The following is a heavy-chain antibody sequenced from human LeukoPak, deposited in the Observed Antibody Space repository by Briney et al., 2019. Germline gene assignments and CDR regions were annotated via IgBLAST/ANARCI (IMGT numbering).Heavy chain of an antibody. J-gene: IGHJ4*02. CDR2: ISGDGVSS. CDR1: GFMFDDYA. CDR3: VREQFSHTSNYFDN. Sequence: GSLRLSCAASGFMFDDYAMHWVRHVPGRGLEWVSLISGDGVSSFYADSVKGRFTISRDNNNSSLSLQMRRLTTEDTAFYYCVREQFSHTSNYFDNWGQGILVTVS. V-gene: IGHV3-43*02. D-gene: IGHD5-24*01.